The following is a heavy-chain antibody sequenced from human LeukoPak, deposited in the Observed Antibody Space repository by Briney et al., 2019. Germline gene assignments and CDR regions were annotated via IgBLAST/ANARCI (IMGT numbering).Heavy chain of an antibody. CDR1: GFTFNNAW. CDR2: IKSKIDGGTT. CDR3: ATWGDFWSGNYGGY. Sequence: PGGSLRLSCAASGFTFNNAWMSWVRQAPEKGLEWVGRIKSKIDGGTTDYAAPVKGRFSISRDDSKNTVYLQMNSLKTEDTAVYYWATWGDFWSGNYGGYWGQGTLVTVSS. D-gene: IGHD3-3*01. J-gene: IGHJ4*02. V-gene: IGHV3-15*01.